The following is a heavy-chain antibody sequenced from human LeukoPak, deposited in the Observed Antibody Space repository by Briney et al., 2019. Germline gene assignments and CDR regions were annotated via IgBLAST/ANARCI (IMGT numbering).Heavy chain of an antibody. D-gene: IGHD6-13*01. V-gene: IGHV4-59*01. Sequence: SETLSLTCTVSGGSISSYYWSWIRQPPGKGLEWIGYNYYSGSTNYNPSLESRVTISVDTSKNQFSLKLSSVTAADTAVYYCARAGMGQQLLFWFDPWGQGTLVTVSP. CDR2: NYYSGST. CDR1: GGSISSYY. CDR3: ARAGMGQQLLFWFDP. J-gene: IGHJ5*02.